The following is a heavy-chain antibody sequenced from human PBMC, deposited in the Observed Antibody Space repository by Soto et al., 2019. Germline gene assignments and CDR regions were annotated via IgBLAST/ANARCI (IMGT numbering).Heavy chain of an antibody. CDR1: GFTFSSYA. D-gene: IGHD3-3*01. V-gene: IGHV3-23*01. CDR3: AKDNGHLQFLEWSLSEYGMDV. CDR2: ISGSGGST. J-gene: IGHJ6*02. Sequence: GGSLRLSCAASGFTFSSYAMSWVRQAPGKGLEWVSAISGSGGSTYYADSVKGRFTISRDNSKNTLYLQMNSLRAEDTAVYYCAKDNGHLQFLEWSLSEYGMDVWGQGTTVTVSS.